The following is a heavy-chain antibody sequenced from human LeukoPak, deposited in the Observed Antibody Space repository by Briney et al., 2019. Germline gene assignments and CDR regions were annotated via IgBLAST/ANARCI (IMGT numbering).Heavy chain of an antibody. D-gene: IGHD4-11*01. Sequence: SETLSLTCTVSGGSISSYYWSWIRQPPGKGLEWIGYIYYSGSTNYNPSLKSRVTISVDTSKNQFSLKLSSVTAADTAVYYCARSFPSNPNYYYYYYMDVWGKGTTVTVSS. CDR3: ARSFPSNPNYYYYYYMDV. CDR1: GGSISSYY. J-gene: IGHJ6*03. V-gene: IGHV4-59*01. CDR2: IYYSGST.